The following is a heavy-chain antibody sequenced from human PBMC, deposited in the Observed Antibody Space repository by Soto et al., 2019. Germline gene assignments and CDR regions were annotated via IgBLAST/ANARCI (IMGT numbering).Heavy chain of an antibody. J-gene: IGHJ6*03. D-gene: IGHD3-10*01. Sequence: GGSLRLSCAASGFTFSSYWMSWVRQAPGKGLEWVANIKQDGSEKYYVDSVKGRFTISRDNAENSLYLQMNSLRAEDTAVYYCARRWEDYYDSGSRRYYYYYMDLWGKGTTVTVSS. CDR2: IKQDGSEK. CDR3: ARRWEDYYDSGSRRYYYYYMDL. CDR1: GFTFSSYW. V-gene: IGHV3-7*01.